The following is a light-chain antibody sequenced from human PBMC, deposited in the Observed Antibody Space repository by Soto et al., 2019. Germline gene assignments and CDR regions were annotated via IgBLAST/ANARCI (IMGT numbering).Light chain of an antibody. CDR1: QSVSSN. Sequence: EIVMTQSPATLSESPGERATLSCRASQSVSSNLAWYQQKPGQAPRLLIYDASTRATGIPARFSGSGSGTEFTLTIRSLQSKDSAVYYCQQYNNWWTFGQGTRLEIK. J-gene: IGKJ5*01. CDR2: DAS. V-gene: IGKV3-15*01. CDR3: QQYNNWWT.